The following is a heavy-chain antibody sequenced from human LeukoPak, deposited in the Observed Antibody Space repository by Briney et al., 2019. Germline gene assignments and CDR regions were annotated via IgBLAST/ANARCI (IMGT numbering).Heavy chain of an antibody. CDR1: GGSFSGYY. J-gene: IGHJ3*02. Sequence: SETLSLTCAVYGGSFSGYYWSWIRQPPGKGLEWIGEINHSGSTNYNPSLKSRVTISVDTSKNQFSLKLSSVTAADTAVYYCARRLLAYCGGDCYSGAFDIWGQGTMVTVSS. CDR2: INHSGST. V-gene: IGHV4-34*01. D-gene: IGHD2-21*01. CDR3: ARRLLAYCGGDCYSGAFDI.